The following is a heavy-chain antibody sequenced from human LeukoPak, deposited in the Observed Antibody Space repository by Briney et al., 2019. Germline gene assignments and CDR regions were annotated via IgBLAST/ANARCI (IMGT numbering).Heavy chain of an antibody. CDR3: ASVNDYGDPLPRYMDV. J-gene: IGHJ6*03. CDR1: GGSIRSYY. Sequence: SETLSLTCTVSGGSIRSYYWSWIRKPAGKGLEWIGRIYTSGSTNYNPSLKSRVTISVDKSKNQFSLKLSSVTAADTAVYYCASVNDYGDPLPRYMDVWGKGTAVTVSS. D-gene: IGHD4-17*01. CDR2: IYTSGST. V-gene: IGHV4-4*07.